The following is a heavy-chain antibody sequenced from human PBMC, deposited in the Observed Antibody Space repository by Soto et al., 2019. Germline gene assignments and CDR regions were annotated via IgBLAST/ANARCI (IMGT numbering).Heavy chain of an antibody. J-gene: IGHJ1*01. CDR2: ISGSGGST. CDR1: GFTFSSYA. Sequence: GGSLRLSCAASGFTFSSYARSWVRQAPGKGLEWVSAISGSGGSTYYADSVKGRFTISRDNSKNTLYLQMNSLRAEDTAVYYCAKFHLQWELPRAAEYFQHWGQGT. V-gene: IGHV3-23*01. CDR3: AKFHLQWELPRAAEYFQH. D-gene: IGHD1-26*01.